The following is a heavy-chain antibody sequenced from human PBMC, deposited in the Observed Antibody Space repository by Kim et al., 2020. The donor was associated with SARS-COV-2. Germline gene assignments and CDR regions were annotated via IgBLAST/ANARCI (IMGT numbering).Heavy chain of an antibody. D-gene: IGHD3-22*01. J-gene: IGHJ4*02. CDR3: ARGPYYDSSGYAFDY. V-gene: IGHV3-72*01. Sequence: ASVKGRFTISRDDSKNSLYLQMNSLKTEDTAVYYCARGPYYDSSGYAFDYWGQGTLVTVSS.